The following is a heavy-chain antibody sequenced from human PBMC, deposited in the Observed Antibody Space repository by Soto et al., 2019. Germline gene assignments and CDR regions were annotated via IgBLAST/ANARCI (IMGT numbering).Heavy chain of an antibody. Sequence: SVKVSCKASGGTFSSYTIAWVRQAPGQGLEWMGEIIPLFGTTNYVEKFQGRLTITADASTSTAYMELSSLRSEDTAMYYCARDSIAEAGTDYWGQGTLVTVSS. CDR1: GGTFSSYT. CDR3: ARDSIAEAGTDY. D-gene: IGHD6-13*01. V-gene: IGHV1-69*13. CDR2: IIPLFGTT. J-gene: IGHJ4*02.